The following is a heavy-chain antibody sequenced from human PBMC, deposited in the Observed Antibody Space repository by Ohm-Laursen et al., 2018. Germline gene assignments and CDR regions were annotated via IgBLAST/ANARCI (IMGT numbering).Heavy chain of an antibody. J-gene: IGHJ4*02. CDR2: ISYSGST. CDR1: GVSISSSY. V-gene: IGHV4-59*08. Sequence: GTLSLTCTVSGVSISSSYWSWIRQPPEKGLEWIGYISYSGSTNYNPSLESRVTIAVDTSKNHFSLKLISVTAADTSVYYCATSNNWYYFDYWGQGTLVTVSS. D-gene: IGHD6-13*01. CDR3: ATSNNWYYFDY.